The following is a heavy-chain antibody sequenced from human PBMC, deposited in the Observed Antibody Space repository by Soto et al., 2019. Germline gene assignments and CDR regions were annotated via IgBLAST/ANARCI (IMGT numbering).Heavy chain of an antibody. CDR3: ARFGQLAPYNWFDP. V-gene: IGHV1-69*06. J-gene: IGHJ5*02. CDR1: GGTFSSYA. D-gene: IGHD6-6*01. CDR2: IIPIFGTA. Sequence: SVKVSCKASGGTFSSYAISWVRQAPGQGLEWMGGIIPIFGTANYAQKFQGRVTITADKSTSTAYMELSSLRSEDTAVYYCARFGQLAPYNWFDPWGQGTLVNVSS.